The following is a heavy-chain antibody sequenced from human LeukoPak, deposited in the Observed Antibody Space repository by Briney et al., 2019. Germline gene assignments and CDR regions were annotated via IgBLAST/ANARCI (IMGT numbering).Heavy chain of an antibody. CDR2: IKQDGSEK. J-gene: IGHJ4*02. Sequence: EPGGSLRLSCAASGFTFSSYWMSWVRQAPGKGLEWVANIKQDGSEKYYVDSVKGRFTISRDNSKNTLYLQMNSLRAEDTAVYYCAKFYGYSYGSIDYWGQGTLVTVSS. CDR3: AKFYGYSYGSIDY. D-gene: IGHD5-18*01. CDR1: GFTFSSYW. V-gene: IGHV3-7*03.